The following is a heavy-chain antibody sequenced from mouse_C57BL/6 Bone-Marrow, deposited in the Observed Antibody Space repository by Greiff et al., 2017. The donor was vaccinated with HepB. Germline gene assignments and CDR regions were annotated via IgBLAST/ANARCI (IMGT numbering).Heavy chain of an antibody. CDR3: ASYGNYVFYFDY. CDR1: GYAFSSYW. Sequence: QVQLQQSGAELVKPGASVKISCKASGYAFSSYWMNWVKQRPGKGLEWIGQIYPGDGDTNYNGKFKGRATLTADKSSSTAYMQLSSLTSEDSAVYFCASYGNYVFYFDYWGQGTTLTVSS. CDR2: IYPGDGDT. D-gene: IGHD2-1*01. J-gene: IGHJ2*01. V-gene: IGHV1-80*01.